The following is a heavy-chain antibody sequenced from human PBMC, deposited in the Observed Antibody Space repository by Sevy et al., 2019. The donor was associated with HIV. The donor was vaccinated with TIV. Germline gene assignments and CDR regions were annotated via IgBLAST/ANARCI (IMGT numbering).Heavy chain of an antibody. CDR3: VWDYAVAFDH. V-gene: IGHV3-48*04. CDR1: GFDFRTYP. CDR2: IRAENSGT. J-gene: IGHJ4*01. Sequence: GGSLRLSCVASGFDFRTYPMNWVRQAPGKGLEWISNIRAENSGTNYADSVKGRFTVSRDNAQNSLYLQMNSLRVEDSAVYYCVWDYAVAFDHWGHGVLVTVSS. D-gene: IGHD4-17*01.